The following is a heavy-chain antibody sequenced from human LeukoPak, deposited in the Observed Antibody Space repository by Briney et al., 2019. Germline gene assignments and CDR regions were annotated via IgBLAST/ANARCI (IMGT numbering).Heavy chain of an antibody. J-gene: IGHJ4*02. CDR2: INYYNGNT. D-gene: IGHD3-22*01. Sequence: ASVKVSCKASGHTFSTYSVTWVRQAPGQGLEWMGWINYYNGNTNLVQNFQGRVTMTTDTSTSTAHMELKSLRSDDTAVYYCATVAGGIGYYDTSGYLDNWGQGTLVTVSS. CDR3: ATVAGGIGYYDTSGYLDN. V-gene: IGHV1-18*01. CDR1: GHTFSTYS.